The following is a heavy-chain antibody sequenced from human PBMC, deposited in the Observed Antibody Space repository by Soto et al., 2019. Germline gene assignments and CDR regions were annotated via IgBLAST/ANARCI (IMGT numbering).Heavy chain of an antibody. CDR1: GYTFTGYY. Sequence: ASVKVSCKASGYTFTGYYMHWVRQAPGQGLEWMGWINPNSGGTNYAQKFQGWVTMTRDTSISTAYMELSRLRSDDTAVYYCARDRSVIAAAGNRDPFDIWGQGTMVPVSS. D-gene: IGHD6-13*01. J-gene: IGHJ3*02. CDR3: ARDRSVIAAAGNRDPFDI. CDR2: INPNSGGT. V-gene: IGHV1-2*04.